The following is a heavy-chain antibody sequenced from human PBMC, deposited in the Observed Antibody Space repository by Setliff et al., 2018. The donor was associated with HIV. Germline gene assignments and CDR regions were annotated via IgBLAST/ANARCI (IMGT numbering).Heavy chain of an antibody. J-gene: IGHJ5*02. Sequence: SVKVSCKASGFTFNHYALSWVRQAPGQRPEWMGGTNPQSDIATYAQKFQGRVTITADKSTSTAYMELSSLRSEDTAVYYCALPYCGGGNCWSSASLPPAGWFDPWGQGTLVTVSS. CDR1: GFTFNHYA. CDR3: ALPYCGGGNCWSSASLPPAGWFDP. CDR2: TNPQSDIA. V-gene: IGHV1-69*10. D-gene: IGHD2-15*01.